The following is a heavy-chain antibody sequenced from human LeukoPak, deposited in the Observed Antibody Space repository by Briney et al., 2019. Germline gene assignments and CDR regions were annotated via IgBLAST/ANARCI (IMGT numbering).Heavy chain of an antibody. J-gene: IGHJ4*02. CDR3: ARENSGGYLFDY. Sequence: SETLSLTCTVSGGSISSYYWSWIRQPPGKGLEWIGYIYYSGSTNYNPSLKSRVTISVDTSKNQLSLKLSSVTAADTAVYYCARENSGGYLFDYWGQGTLVTVSS. CDR1: GGSISSYY. D-gene: IGHD3-22*01. V-gene: IGHV4-59*12. CDR2: IYYSGST.